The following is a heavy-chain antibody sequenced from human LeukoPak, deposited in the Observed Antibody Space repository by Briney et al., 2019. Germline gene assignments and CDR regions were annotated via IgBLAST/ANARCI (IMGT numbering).Heavy chain of an antibody. D-gene: IGHD1-1*01. J-gene: IGHJ4*02. Sequence: ASVKVSCKASGYTFTSYAFSWVRQAPGQGLEWMGWISAYNGDTNYAQKLQGRVTMTTDTSTSTAYMELRSLRPDDTAVYYCARNNIWNYFDYWGQGTLVTVSS. V-gene: IGHV1-18*01. CDR2: ISAYNGDT. CDR1: GYTFTSYA. CDR3: ARNNIWNYFDY.